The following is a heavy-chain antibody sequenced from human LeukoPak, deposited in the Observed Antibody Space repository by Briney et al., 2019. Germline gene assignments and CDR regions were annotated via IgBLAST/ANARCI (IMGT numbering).Heavy chain of an antibody. CDR3: ARGTRAWYYFDY. CDR1: GGSISSSSYY. Sequence: PSETLSLTCTVSGGSISSSSYYWSWIRQPAGKGLEWIGHIYTRGSTNYNPSLKSRVTISVDTSKNQCALKLSSVSAADTAVYYCARGTRAWYYFDYWGQGSLVTVSS. CDR2: IYTRGST. V-gene: IGHV4-61*09. J-gene: IGHJ4*02. D-gene: IGHD2-8*02.